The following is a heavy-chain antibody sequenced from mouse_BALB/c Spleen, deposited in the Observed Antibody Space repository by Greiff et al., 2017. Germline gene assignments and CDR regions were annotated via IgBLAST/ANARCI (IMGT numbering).Heavy chain of an antibody. CDR3: ARTPLYAMDY. V-gene: IGHV2-2*02. CDR2: IWSGGST. CDR1: GFSLTSYG. D-gene: IGHD1-2*01. Sequence: VMLVESGPGLVQPSQSLSITCTVSGFSLTSYGVHWVRQSPGKGLEWLGVIWSGGSTDCNAAFISRLSISKDNSKSQVFFKMNSLQANDTAIYYCARTPLYAMDYWGQGTSVTVSS. J-gene: IGHJ4*01.